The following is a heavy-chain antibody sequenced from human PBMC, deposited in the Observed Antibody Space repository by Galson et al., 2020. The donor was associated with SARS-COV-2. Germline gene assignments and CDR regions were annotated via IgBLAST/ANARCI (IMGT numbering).Heavy chain of an antibody. D-gene: IGHD1-26*01. CDR1: GGSFSGYY. CDR3: ARESRWDLYFEY. Sequence: SQTLSLTCAVYGGSFSGYYWSWIRQPPGKGLEWIGEINHSGSTNYNPSLKSRVTISEDTSRNQISLKLTSVTAADTAMYYCARESRWDLYFEYWGQGNLVTVSS. J-gene: IGHJ4*02. V-gene: IGHV4-34*01. CDR2: INHSGST.